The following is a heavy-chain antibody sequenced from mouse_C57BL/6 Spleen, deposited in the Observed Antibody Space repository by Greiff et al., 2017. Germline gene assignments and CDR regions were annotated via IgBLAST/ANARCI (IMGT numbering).Heavy chain of an antibody. CDR1: GYAFSSSR. CDR3: AREGQVGGYHFDY. J-gene: IGHJ2*01. V-gene: IGHV1-82*01. D-gene: IGHD2-2*01. CDR2: IYPGDGDT. Sequence: QVQLQQSGPELVKPGASVKISCKASGYAFSSSRMNWVKQRPGKGLEWIGRIYPGDGDTNYNGKFKGKATLTADKSSSTAYMQLSSLTSEDSAVYFCAREGQVGGYHFDYWGQGTTLTVAS.